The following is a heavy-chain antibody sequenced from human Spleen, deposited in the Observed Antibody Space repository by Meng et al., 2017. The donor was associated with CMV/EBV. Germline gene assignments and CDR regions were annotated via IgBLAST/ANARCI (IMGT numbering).Heavy chain of an antibody. Sequence: GGSLRLSCAASGFTFSSYWMSWVRQAPGKGLEWVANIKQDGSEKYYVDSVKGRFAISRDNAKNSLYLQMNSLRAEDTAVYFCVRGHTYVDFYFYGMDVWGHGTTVTVSS. CDR2: IKQDGSEK. J-gene: IGHJ6*02. CDR1: GFTFSSYW. D-gene: IGHD2-8*01. V-gene: IGHV3-7*03. CDR3: VRGHTYVDFYFYGMDV.